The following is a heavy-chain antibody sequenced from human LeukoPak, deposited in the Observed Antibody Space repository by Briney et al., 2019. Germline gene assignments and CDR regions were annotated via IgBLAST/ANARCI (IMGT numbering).Heavy chain of an antibody. CDR1: GYTFTSYD. J-gene: IGHJ6*02. D-gene: IGHD3-3*01. CDR3: ARGGVFGVVTNYYYYGMDV. Sequence: RASVKVSCTSSGYTFTSYDINWVRQATGQGLEWMEWMNPNSGNTGCAQKFQGRVTMTRNTSISTAYMELSSLRSEDTAVYYCARGGVFGVVTNYYYYGMDVWGQGTTVTVSS. CDR2: MNPNSGNT. V-gene: IGHV1-8*01.